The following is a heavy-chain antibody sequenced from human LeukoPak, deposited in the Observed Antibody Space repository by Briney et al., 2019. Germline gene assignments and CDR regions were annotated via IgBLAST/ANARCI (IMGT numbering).Heavy chain of an antibody. V-gene: IGHV4-59*12. D-gene: IGHD3-16*01. Sequence: SETLSLTCTVSGGSISSYYWSWIRQPPGKGLEWIGYIYHRGNTNYNPSLKSRVTISVDMSKNQFSLKLSSVTAADTAVYYCARLLSPTAYTTLYYFDYWGQGTLGTVSS. J-gene: IGHJ4*02. CDR2: IYHRGNT. CDR3: ARLLSPTAYTTLYYFDY. CDR1: GGSISSYY.